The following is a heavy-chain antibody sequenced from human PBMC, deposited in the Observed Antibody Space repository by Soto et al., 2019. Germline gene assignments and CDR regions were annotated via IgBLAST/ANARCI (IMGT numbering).Heavy chain of an antibody. CDR1: GFTFSYYY. J-gene: IGHJ1*01. CDR2: IGNSGSTI. CDR3: ARDLGGVYGDSYFQD. V-gene: IGHV3-11*01. D-gene: IGHD4-17*01. Sequence: QVQLVESGGGLVKPGGSLRLSCAASGFTFSYYYMNWIRQTPGKGLEWVSSIGNSGSTIFYADSVRGRFTISRDNAKNSLYLQMNSLRADDAAVYYCARDLGGVYGDSYFQDWGQGTLVTVSS.